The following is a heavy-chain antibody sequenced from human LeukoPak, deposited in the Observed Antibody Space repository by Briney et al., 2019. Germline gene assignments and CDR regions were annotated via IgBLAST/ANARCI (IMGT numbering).Heavy chain of an antibody. V-gene: IGHV4-59*08. CDR1: GGSISSYY. CDR2: IYYSGST. CDR3: ARHCDSSWQTPFDY. D-gene: IGHD6-13*01. J-gene: IGHJ4*02. Sequence: SGTLSLTCTVSGGSISSYYWSWLRQPPGRGLEGIGYIYYSGSTNYNPSLKSRVTISVHTSKNQFSLKLSSVTAADTAVYYCARHCDSSWQTPFDYWGQGTLVTVSS.